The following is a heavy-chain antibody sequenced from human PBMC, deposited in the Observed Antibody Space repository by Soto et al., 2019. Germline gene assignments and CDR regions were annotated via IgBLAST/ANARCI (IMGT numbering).Heavy chain of an antibody. CDR2: IRNSGVSV. CDR1: GFTFSSFA. CDR3: AKVKWTYGSVSDI. J-gene: IGHJ3*02. D-gene: IGHD4-17*01. V-gene: IGHV3-23*01. Sequence: EVQLLESGGGLVQPGGSLRLSCAASGFTFSSFAMSWVRQAPGKGLEWVAGIRNSGVSVNYADSVKGRFTISRDNSKNTLSLEMNSLRAEATALYYCAKVKWTYGSVSDIWGQGTMVTVSS.